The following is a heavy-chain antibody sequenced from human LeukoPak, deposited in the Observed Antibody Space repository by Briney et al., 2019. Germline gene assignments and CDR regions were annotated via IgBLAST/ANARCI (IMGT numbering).Heavy chain of an antibody. J-gene: IGHJ3*02. D-gene: IGHD3-3*01. Sequence: SETLSLTCAVYGGSFSGYYWSWIRQPPGKGLEWIGEINHSGSTNYNPSLKSRVAISVDTSKNQFSLKLSSVTAADTAVYYCARTDFWSGNDVFDIWDQRTMVTVSS. CDR1: GGSFSGYY. CDR2: INHSGST. V-gene: IGHV4-34*01. CDR3: ARTDFWSGNDVFDI.